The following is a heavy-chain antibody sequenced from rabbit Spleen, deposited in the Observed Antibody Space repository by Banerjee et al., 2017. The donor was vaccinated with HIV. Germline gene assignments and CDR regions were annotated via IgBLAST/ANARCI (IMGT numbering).Heavy chain of an antibody. CDR2: IHGGSSGNT. Sequence: QEQLEESGGGLVKPEGSLTLTCKASGFSFSDRDVMCWVRQAPGKGLEWIACIHGGSSGNTYYASWAKGRFTISKTSSTTVTLQMTSLTVADTATYFCARDTGSSFSSYGMDLWGPGTLVTVS. V-gene: IGHV1S45*01. CDR1: GFSFSDRDV. J-gene: IGHJ6*01. D-gene: IGHD8-1*01. CDR3: ARDTGSSFSSYGMDL.